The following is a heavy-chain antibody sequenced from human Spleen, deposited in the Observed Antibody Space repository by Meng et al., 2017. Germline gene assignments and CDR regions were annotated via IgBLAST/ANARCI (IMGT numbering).Heavy chain of an antibody. V-gene: IGHV1-69*13. CDR3: ARPDGWRSWYSSSWFPYSSGENYYYYGMDV. Sequence: SVKVSCKASGGTFSSYAISWVRQAPGQGLEWMGGIIPIFGTANYAQKFQGRVTITADESTSTAYMELSSLRSEDTAVYYCARPDGWRSWYSSSWFPYSSGENYYYYGMDVWGQGTTVTVSS. J-gene: IGHJ6*02. CDR2: IIPIFGTA. D-gene: IGHD6-13*01. CDR1: GGTFSSYA.